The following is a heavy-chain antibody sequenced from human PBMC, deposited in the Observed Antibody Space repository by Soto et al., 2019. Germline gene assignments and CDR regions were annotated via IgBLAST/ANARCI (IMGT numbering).Heavy chain of an antibody. CDR1: GFTVSSNY. CDR3: AAFRYCSSTSCYNDGWFDY. Sequence: LRLSCAASGFTVSSNYMSWVRQAPGKGLEWVSVIYSGGSTYYADSVKGRFTISRDNSKNTLYLQMNSLRAEDTAVYYCAAFRYCSSTSCYNDGWFDYWGQGTLVTVSS. V-gene: IGHV3-53*01. CDR2: IYSGGST. J-gene: IGHJ4*02. D-gene: IGHD2-2*02.